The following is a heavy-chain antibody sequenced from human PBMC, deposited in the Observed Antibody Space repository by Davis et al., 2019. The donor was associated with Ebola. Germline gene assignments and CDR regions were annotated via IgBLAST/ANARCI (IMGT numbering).Heavy chain of an antibody. CDR3: ARGTGTGFDY. CDR2: MTGRGIFT. CDR1: GFSFSPYS. V-gene: IGHV3-21*01. D-gene: IGHD1-14*01. J-gene: IGHJ4*02. Sequence: GGSLRLSCAVSGFSFSPYSLNWVRQAPGKGLEWVSSMTGRGIFTYYAASLKGRFTISGDNAKNLLYLQMDNLRAEDTAVYYCARGTGTGFDYWGQGTLVTVSS.